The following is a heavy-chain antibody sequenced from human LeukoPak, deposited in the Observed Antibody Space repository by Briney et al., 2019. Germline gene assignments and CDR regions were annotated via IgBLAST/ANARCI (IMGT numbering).Heavy chain of an antibody. V-gene: IGHV3-21*01. Sequence: GGSLRLSCAASGFTFSSYSMNWVRQAPGKGLEWVSSISSSSSYIYYADSVKGRFTISRDNAKHSLYLQMNSLRAEDTAVYYCARVYCSSTSCYSFPSALNYYYYYYMDVWGKGTTVTVSS. CDR1: GFTFSSYS. CDR3: ARVYCSSTSCYSFPSALNYYYYYYMDV. J-gene: IGHJ6*03. D-gene: IGHD2-2*01. CDR2: ISSSSSYI.